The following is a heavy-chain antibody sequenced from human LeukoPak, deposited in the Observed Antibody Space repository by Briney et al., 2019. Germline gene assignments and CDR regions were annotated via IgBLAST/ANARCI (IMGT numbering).Heavy chain of an antibody. CDR3: AGAYYYDSSGYELGFGPYYYYGMDV. J-gene: IGHJ6*02. V-gene: IGHV1-18*01. CDR2: ISAYNGNT. Sequence: ASVKVSCKASGYTFTSYGISWVRQAPGQGLEWMGWISAYNGNTNYAQKLQGRVTMTTDTSTSTAYMELRSLRSEDTAVYYCAGAYYYDSSGYELGFGPYYYYGMDVWGQGTTVTVSS. CDR1: GYTFTSYG. D-gene: IGHD3-22*01.